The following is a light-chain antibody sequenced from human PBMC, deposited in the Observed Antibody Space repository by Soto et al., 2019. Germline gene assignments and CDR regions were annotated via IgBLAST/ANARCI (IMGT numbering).Light chain of an antibody. J-gene: IGKJ1*01. Sequence: EIVLTQSPGTLSLSPGERASLSCRASQSVSSSYLAWYQQKPGQAPRPLIYDTSTRATGIPARFSGSGSGTEFTLTISSLQSEDFAVYHCQQYDKWPPTFGQGTKV. CDR3: QQYDKWPPT. CDR2: DTS. V-gene: IGKV3-15*01. CDR1: QSVSSSY.